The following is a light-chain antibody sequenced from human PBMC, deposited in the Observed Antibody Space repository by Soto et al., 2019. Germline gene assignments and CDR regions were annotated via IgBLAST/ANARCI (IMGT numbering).Light chain of an antibody. CDR2: GAS. CDR3: QQYNFWPYT. J-gene: IGKJ2*01. Sequence: TQSPSSVSASVGDSVTISCRASQNIATNLAWYQQKPGQAPSLLIYGASNRATGIPARFSAGGSGTEFTLTISSLQSEDFGVYYCQQYNFWPYTFGQGTKLEIK. CDR1: QNIATN. V-gene: IGKV3-15*01.